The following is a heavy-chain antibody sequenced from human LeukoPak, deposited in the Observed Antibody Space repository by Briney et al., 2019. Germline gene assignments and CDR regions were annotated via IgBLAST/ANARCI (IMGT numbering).Heavy chain of an antibody. Sequence: GASVKVSCKASGYTFTSYGISWVRQAPGQGHEWMGWISAYNGNTNYAQKLQGRVTMTTDTSTSTAYMELRSLRSDDTAVYYCARRLGYCSSTSCLYYYGMDVWGQGTTVTVS. CDR3: ARRLGYCSSTSCLYYYGMDV. CDR2: ISAYNGNT. J-gene: IGHJ6*02. CDR1: GYTFTSYG. V-gene: IGHV1-18*01. D-gene: IGHD2-2*01.